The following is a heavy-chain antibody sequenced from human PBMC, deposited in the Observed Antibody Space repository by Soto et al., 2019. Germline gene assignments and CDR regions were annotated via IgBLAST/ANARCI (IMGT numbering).Heavy chain of an antibody. CDR1: GLTFSSYA. J-gene: IGHJ5*02. D-gene: IGHD4-17*01. V-gene: IGHV3-23*01. Sequence: EVQLLESGGGLVQPGGSLRLSCAASGLTFSSYAMSWVRQAPGKGREWVSAISGSGGSTYYADSVKGRFTISRDNSKNTLYLQMNSLRAEDTAVYYCAKDSRELSLTNYGDLNWFDPWGQGTLITVSS. CDR2: ISGSGGST. CDR3: AKDSRELSLTNYGDLNWFDP.